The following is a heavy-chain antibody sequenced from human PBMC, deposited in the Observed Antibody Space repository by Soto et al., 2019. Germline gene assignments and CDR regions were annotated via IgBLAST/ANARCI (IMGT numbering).Heavy chain of an antibody. CDR1: GGTFSNFA. CDR3: ARIRYFDRTTHYYGMDV. CDR2: IIPVFGSA. J-gene: IGHJ6*02. Sequence: QVQLVQSGAEVKKPGSPVKLSCEASGGTFSNFAVSWVRQAPGQGLEWMGGIIPVFGSANYAQKSQGRVRITAADYTHTAYLELPSLRSEDTAVYYCARIRYFDRTTHYYGMDVWGQGTTVSVS. V-gene: IGHV1-69*01. D-gene: IGHD3-9*01.